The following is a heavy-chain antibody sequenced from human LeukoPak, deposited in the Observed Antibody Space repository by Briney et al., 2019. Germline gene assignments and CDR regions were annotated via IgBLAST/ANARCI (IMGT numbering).Heavy chain of an antibody. Sequence: PGGSLRLSCAASGFTFSTYWMSWVRQAPGKGLEWVANINQDGSEKYYADSVKGRFTISRDNSKNTLYLQMNSLRAEDTAVYYCATPHYGSGSYPYFDYWGQGTLVTVSS. V-gene: IGHV3-7*01. CDR3: ATPHYGSGSYPYFDY. CDR1: GFTFSTYW. J-gene: IGHJ4*02. D-gene: IGHD3-10*01. CDR2: INQDGSEK.